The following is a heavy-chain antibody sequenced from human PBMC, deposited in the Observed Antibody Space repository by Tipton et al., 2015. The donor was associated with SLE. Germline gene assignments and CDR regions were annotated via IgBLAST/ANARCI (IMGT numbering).Heavy chain of an antibody. Sequence: LRLSCTVSGVSISGYYLNWIRQPPGKGLEWVGYINYSGNTNYNPSLKSRVTISVDTTKTHFSLRLNSVTAADTAVYYCARGGLGSDLRGSIYFGSWGQGTLVTVSS. D-gene: IGHD7-27*01. J-gene: IGHJ4*02. CDR1: GVSISGYY. CDR3: ARGGLGSDLRGSIYFGS. V-gene: IGHV4-59*01. CDR2: INYSGNT.